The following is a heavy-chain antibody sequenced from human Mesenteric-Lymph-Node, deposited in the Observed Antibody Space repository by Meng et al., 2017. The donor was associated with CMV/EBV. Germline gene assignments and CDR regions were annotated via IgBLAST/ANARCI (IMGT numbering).Heavy chain of an antibody. CDR1: SYA. CDR2: INAGNGNT. D-gene: IGHD3-3*01. J-gene: IGHJ5*02. CDR3: ARDHLDYDFWSGYYTTKFDP. Sequence: SYAMHWVRQAPGQRLEWMGWINAGNGNTKYSQKFQGRVTITSDTSASTAYMELSSLRSEDTAVYYCARDHLDYDFWSGYYTTKFDPWGQGTLVTVSS. V-gene: IGHV1-3*01.